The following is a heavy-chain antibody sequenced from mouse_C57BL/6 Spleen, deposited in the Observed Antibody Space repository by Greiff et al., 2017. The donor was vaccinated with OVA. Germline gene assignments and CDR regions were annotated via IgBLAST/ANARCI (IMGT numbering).Heavy chain of an antibody. J-gene: IGHJ1*03. CDR3: AGPYYYGSSYGYFDV. CDR2: IHPNSGST. V-gene: IGHV1-64*01. CDR1: GYTFTSYW. D-gene: IGHD1-1*01. Sequence: QVQLQQPGAELVKPGASVKLSCKASGYTFTSYWMHWVKQRPGQGLEWIGMIHPNSGSTNYNEKFKSKATLTVDKSSSTAYMQLSSLTSEDSAVYCCAGPYYYGSSYGYFDVWGTGTTVTVSS.